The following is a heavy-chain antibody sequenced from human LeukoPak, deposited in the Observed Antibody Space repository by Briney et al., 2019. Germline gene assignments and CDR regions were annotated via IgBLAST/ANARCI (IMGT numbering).Heavy chain of an antibody. V-gene: IGHV1-46*01. CDR3: ARWWDDGSGYSYLYGMDV. D-gene: IGHD3-22*01. J-gene: IGHJ6*02. CDR2: IIPSGGST. Sequence: ASVKVSCKASGYTFTSYYMHWVRQAAGQGLEWMGIIIPSGGSTSYAQKFQGRVTMTRDTSTSTVYMELSSLRSEDTAVYYCARWWDDGSGYSYLYGMDVWGQGTTVTVSS. CDR1: GYTFTSYY.